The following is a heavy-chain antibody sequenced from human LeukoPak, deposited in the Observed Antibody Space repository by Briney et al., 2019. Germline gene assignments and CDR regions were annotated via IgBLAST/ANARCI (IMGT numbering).Heavy chain of an antibody. D-gene: IGHD6-13*01. Sequence: SETLSLTCTVSGGSISSSSYYWGWIRQPPGKGLEWIGSIYYSGSTYYNPSLKSRVTISVDTSKNQFSLKLSSVTAADTAVYYCARHSSHSSSWSFYFDYWGQGTLVTVSS. J-gene: IGHJ4*02. CDR1: GGSISSSSYY. CDR3: ARHSSHSSSWSFYFDY. V-gene: IGHV4-39*01. CDR2: IYYSGST.